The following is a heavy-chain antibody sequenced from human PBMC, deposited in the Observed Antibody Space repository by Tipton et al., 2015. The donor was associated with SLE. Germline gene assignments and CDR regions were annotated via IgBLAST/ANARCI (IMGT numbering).Heavy chain of an antibody. CDR1: GDSISSDNYY. D-gene: IGHD3-16*01. V-gene: IGHV4-39*07. Sequence: GLVKPSETLSLTCTVSGDSISSDNYYWGWIRQPPGKGLEWIGSLYSSGTTYYNPSLKSRVTISVDTSKNQFSLKLSSVTAADTAVYFCAKDLAGPFDYWGQGTLVTVSS. CDR3: AKDLAGPFDY. CDR2: LYSSGTT. J-gene: IGHJ4*02.